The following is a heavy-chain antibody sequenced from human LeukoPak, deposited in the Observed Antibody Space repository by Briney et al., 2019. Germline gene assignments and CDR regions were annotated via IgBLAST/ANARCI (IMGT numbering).Heavy chain of an antibody. D-gene: IGHD5-18*01. CDR2: ISSSSSYI. CDR1: GFTFSSYS. V-gene: IGHV3-21*01. CDR3: ARDRMDTLDGMDV. Sequence: GGSLRLSCAASGFTFSSYSMNWVRQAPGNGLEWVSSISSSSSYIYYADSVKGRFTISRDNAKNSLYLQMNSLRAEDTAVYYCARDRMDTLDGMDVWGKGTTVTVSS. J-gene: IGHJ6*04.